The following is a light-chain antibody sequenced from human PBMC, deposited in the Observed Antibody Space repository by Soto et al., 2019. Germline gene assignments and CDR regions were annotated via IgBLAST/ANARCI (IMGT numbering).Light chain of an antibody. CDR2: EAS. Sequence: DIQMTQSPSTLSASIGDRVTITCRASQRISSWLAWYQQKPGKAPKLLIYEASSLERGVPSRFSGSGSRTEFTLTISSLQPDDFATYYCQQYNSYPWTFGQGTKVEIK. V-gene: IGKV1-5*03. CDR3: QQYNSYPWT. CDR1: QRISSW. J-gene: IGKJ1*01.